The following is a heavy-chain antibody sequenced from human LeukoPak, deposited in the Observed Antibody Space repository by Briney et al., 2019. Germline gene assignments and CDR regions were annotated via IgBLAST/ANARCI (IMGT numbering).Heavy chain of an antibody. V-gene: IGHV1-2*02. CDR3: ARVERKWKLLRFPFDY. CDR2: NNPNSGGT. J-gene: IGHJ4*02. D-gene: IGHD1-26*01. CDR1: GYTFTGYY. Sequence: ASVKVSCKASGYTFTGYYMHWVRQAPGQGLEWMGWNNPNSGGTNYAQKFQGRVTMTRDTSISTAYMELSRLRSDDTAVYYCARVERKWKLLRFPFDYWGQGTLVTVSS.